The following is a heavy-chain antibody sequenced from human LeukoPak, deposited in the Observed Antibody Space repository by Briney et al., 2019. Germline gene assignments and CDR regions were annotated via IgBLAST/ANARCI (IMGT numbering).Heavy chain of an antibody. CDR3: AREEGTAMAYGMDV. CDR2: ISYDGSNK. Sequence: PGRSLRLSCAASGFTFSSYAMHWVRQAPGKGLEWVAVISYDGSNKYYADSVKGRFTISRDNSKNTLYLQMNSLRAEDTAVYYCAREEGTAMAYGMDVWGQGTTVTVSS. J-gene: IGHJ6*02. V-gene: IGHV3-30-3*01. D-gene: IGHD5-18*01. CDR1: GFTFSSYA.